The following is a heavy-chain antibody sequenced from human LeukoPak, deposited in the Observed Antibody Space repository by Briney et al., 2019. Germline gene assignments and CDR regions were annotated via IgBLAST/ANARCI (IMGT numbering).Heavy chain of an antibody. CDR1: GFTFSSYA. CDR2: ISYDGSNK. J-gene: IGHJ6*02. V-gene: IGHV3-30-3*01. Sequence: GGALTLSCAASGFTFSSYAMHWIRQAPGKGLEWVAVISYDGSNKYYADSVKGRFTISRDNSKNTLYLQMNSLRAEDTAVYYCARATTVTGPDVWGQGTTVTVSS. D-gene: IGHD4-17*01. CDR3: ARATTVTGPDV.